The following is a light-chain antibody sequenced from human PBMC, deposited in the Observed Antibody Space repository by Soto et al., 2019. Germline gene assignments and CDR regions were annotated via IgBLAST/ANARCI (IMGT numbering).Light chain of an antibody. J-gene: IGKJ3*01. CDR2: KAS. Sequence: DIQMTQSPSSLSASVGDTVIITCRASQSIRNWLAWYQQKPGKAPKLLIYKASSLESGVPSRFSGSGSGTEFTLTISSLQPDDFATYYCQQYNSYSIFTFGPGTKVDIK. CDR3: QQYNSYSIFT. V-gene: IGKV1-5*03. CDR1: QSIRNW.